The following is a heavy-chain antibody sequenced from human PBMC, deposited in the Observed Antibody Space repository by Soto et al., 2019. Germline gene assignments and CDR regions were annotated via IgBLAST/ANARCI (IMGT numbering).Heavy chain of an antibody. Sequence: QVQLVQSGAEVKKPGASVKLSCRTSGYTFTHYYIHWVRQAPGQVLEWLAIINPASGSTNYAQDFQGRVTLTMDTSTTTVYMELSGLRAEDKAIFYCARDLAAGDHWGQGNLVTVSS. D-gene: IGHD6-13*01. CDR1: GYTFTHYY. CDR3: ARDLAAGDH. V-gene: IGHV1-46*01. J-gene: IGHJ4*02. CDR2: INPASGST.